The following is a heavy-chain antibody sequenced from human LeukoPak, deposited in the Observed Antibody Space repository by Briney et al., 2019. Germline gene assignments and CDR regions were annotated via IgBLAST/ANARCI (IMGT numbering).Heavy chain of an antibody. D-gene: IGHD3-16*01. CDR2: INGEGSET. J-gene: IGHJ4*02. CDR1: GFTFSRFW. Sequence: GGSLRLSCAASGFTFSRFWIYWVRHAPGKGLVWVSRINGEGSETMYADSAKGRFTISRDNAKNTLYLQMNSLRAEDTAVYYCARVRMGDDFNPFDYWGQGTLVTVSS. V-gene: IGHV3-74*03. CDR3: ARVRMGDDFNPFDY.